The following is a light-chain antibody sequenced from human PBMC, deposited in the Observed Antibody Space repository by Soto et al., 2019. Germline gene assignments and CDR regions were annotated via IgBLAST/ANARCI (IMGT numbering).Light chain of an antibody. CDR2: DVS. Sequence: QSALTQPASVSGSPGQSIAISCTGTSNDVGGYNYASWYQQHPGKAPKLMIYDVSARPSGVSNRFSGSKSDNTASLTISGLQAEDEADYYCSSYTSSNTVVFGGGTQLTVL. CDR3: SSYTSSNTVV. J-gene: IGLJ2*01. CDR1: SNDVGGYNY. V-gene: IGLV2-14*01.